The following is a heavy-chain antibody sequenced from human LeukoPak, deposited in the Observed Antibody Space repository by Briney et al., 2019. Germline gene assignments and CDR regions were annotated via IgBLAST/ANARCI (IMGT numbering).Heavy chain of an antibody. D-gene: IGHD4-23*01. CDR2: ISWNSGSI. J-gene: IGHJ4*02. CDR3: AKGTEYYGGIDY. V-gene: IGHV3-9*01. CDR1: GFTFDDYA. Sequence: GGSLRLSCAASGFTFDDYAMHWVRQAPGKGLEWVSGISWNSGSIGYADSVKGRFTISRDNAKSSLYLQMNSLRAEDTALYYCAKGTEYYGGIDYWGQGTLVTVSS.